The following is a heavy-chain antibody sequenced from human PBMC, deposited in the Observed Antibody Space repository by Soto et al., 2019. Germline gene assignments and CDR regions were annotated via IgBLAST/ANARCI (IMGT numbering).Heavy chain of an antibody. CDR1: GYTFTSYG. J-gene: IGHJ3*02. CDR2: ISAYNGNT. Sequence: AASVKVSCKASGYTFTSYGISWVRQAPGQGLEWMRWISAYNGNTNYAQKLQGRVTMTTDTSTSTAYMELRSLRSDDTAVYYCARAWKRTDAFDIWGQGTMVTVSS. V-gene: IGHV1-18*01. CDR3: ARAWKRTDAFDI. D-gene: IGHD1-1*01.